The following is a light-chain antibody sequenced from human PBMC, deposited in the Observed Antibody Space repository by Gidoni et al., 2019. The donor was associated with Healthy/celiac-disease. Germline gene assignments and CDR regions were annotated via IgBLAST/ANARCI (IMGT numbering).Light chain of an antibody. Sequence: PAVSVALGQTVRITCQGDSLRSYYASWYQQKPGKAPVLVIYGKNNRPSGIPDRFSGSSSGNTASLTITGAQAEDEADYYCNSRDSSGNHLVFGGGTKLTVL. CDR3: NSRDSSGNHLV. J-gene: IGLJ3*02. CDR2: GKN. CDR1: SLRSYY. V-gene: IGLV3-19*01.